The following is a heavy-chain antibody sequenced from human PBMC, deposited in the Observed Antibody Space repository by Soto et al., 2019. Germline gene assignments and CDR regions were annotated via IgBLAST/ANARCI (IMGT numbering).Heavy chain of an antibody. D-gene: IGHD2-8*01. V-gene: IGHV1-58*01. CDR2: IVVGSGNT. Sequence: VASVKVSCKASGFTFTSSAVQWVRQARGQRLEWIGWIVVGSGNTNYAQKFQERVTITRDMPTSTAYMELSSLRSEDTAVYYCAAGLGYCTNGVCYRGGYYYGMDVWGQGTTVTVSS. CDR3: AAGLGYCTNGVCYRGGYYYGMDV. CDR1: GFTFTSSA. J-gene: IGHJ6*02.